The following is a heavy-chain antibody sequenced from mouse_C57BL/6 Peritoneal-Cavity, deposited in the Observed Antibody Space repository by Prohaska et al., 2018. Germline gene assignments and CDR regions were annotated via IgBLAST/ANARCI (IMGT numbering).Heavy chain of an antibody. J-gene: IGHJ4*01. CDR1: GYTFTDYE. CDR3: TRGDGYYFYAMDY. CDR2: IDPETGGT. V-gene: IGHV1-15*01. D-gene: IGHD2-3*01. Sequence: QVQLQQSGAELVRPGASVTLSCKASGYTFTDYEMHWVQQTPVHGLEWIGAIDPETGGTAYNQKFKGKAILTADKSSSTAYMELRSLTSEDSAVYYCTRGDGYYFYAMDYWGQGTSVTVSS.